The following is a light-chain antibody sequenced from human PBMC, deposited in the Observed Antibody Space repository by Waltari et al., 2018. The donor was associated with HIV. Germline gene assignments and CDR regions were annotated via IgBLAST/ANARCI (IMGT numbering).Light chain of an antibody. Sequence: QSALTQPASVSGSPGQSITISCTGTSSDVGGYNSVSWYQQHPGKAPKPMIYEVSNRPSGVSNRVSGSKAGNTASLTISGLQAEDEADYYCSSYTSSSTRVVFGGGTKLTVL. CDR3: SSYTSSSTRVV. CDR2: EVS. J-gene: IGLJ2*01. CDR1: SSDVGGYNS. V-gene: IGLV2-14*01.